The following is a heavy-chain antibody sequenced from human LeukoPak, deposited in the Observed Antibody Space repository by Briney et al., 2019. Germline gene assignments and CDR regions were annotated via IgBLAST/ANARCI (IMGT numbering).Heavy chain of an antibody. V-gene: IGHV3-23*01. CDR3: AKVVEERSEYFQH. J-gene: IGHJ1*01. CDR2: ISGSGGHT. D-gene: IGHD1-26*01. CDR1: GFTFSNYA. Sequence: PGGSLRLSCAASGFTFSNYAMNWVRQAPGKGLEWVSVISGSGGHTYYADSVKGRFTISRDNSKNTLYLQMNSLRAEDTAVYYCAKVVEERSEYFQHWGQGTLVTVSS.